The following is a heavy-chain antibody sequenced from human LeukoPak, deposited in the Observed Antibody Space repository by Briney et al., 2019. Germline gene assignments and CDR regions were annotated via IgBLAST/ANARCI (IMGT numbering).Heavy chain of an antibody. J-gene: IGHJ4*02. D-gene: IGHD3-16*01. CDR3: ARGNGYPFDY. CDR2: TYYRAKWYN. CDR1: GDTLSSNSAT. V-gene: IGHV6-1*01. Sequence: SQTLSLTCAISGDTLSSNSATWNCLRQSPSRDLEWLGRTYYRAKWYNDYAVSVKGRVTINPDASKNQFSLQLNSVTPEDTAMYYCARGNGYPFDYWRQGNLVTVSS.